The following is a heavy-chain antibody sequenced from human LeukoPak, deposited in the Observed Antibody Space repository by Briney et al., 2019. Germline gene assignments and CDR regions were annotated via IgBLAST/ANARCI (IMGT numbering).Heavy chain of an antibody. J-gene: IGHJ4*02. CDR1: GYTFTSYD. V-gene: IGHV1-8*03. D-gene: IGHD1-26*01. CDR2: MNPNSGNT. CDR3: ARGDLTVGTLDY. Sequence: EASVKVSCKASGYTFTSYDINWVRQATGQGLEWMGWMNPNSGNTGYAQKFQGRVTITRNTSISTAYMELSSLRSEDTAVYYCARGDLTVGTLDYWGQGTLVTVSS.